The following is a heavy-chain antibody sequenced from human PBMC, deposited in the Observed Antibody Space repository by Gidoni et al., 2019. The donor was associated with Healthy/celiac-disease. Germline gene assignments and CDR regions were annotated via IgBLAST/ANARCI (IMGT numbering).Heavy chain of an antibody. V-gene: IGHV3-33*01. CDR3: ARDPYYYGSGSSMDV. D-gene: IGHD3-10*01. CDR2: IWYDGSNK. Sequence: QVQLVESGGGVVQPGRSLRLSCAASGFTFSSNGMHWVRQAPGKGLEWVAVIWYDGSNKYYADSVKGRFTISRDNSKNTLYLQMNSLRAEDTAVYYCARDPYYYGSGSSMDVWGQGTTVTVSS. CDR1: GFTFSSNG. J-gene: IGHJ6*02.